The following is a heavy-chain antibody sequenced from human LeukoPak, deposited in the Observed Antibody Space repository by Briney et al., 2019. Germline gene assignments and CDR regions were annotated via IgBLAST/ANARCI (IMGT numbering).Heavy chain of an antibody. CDR1: GYTFTSYA. CDR3: ARFTPRLSREKFDY. D-gene: IGHD3-3*02. Sequence: ASVKVSCKASGYTFTSYAMHWVRQAPGRRLEGMGWINVGNGNTKYSQEFQDRVTITRDTSAITVYMELSSLRSDDTGVYYCARFTPRLSREKFDYWGQGTLVTVSS. CDR2: INVGNGNT. J-gene: IGHJ4*02. V-gene: IGHV1-3*01.